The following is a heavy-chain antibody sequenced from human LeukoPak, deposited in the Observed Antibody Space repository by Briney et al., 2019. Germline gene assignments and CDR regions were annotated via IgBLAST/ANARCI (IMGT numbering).Heavy chain of an antibody. D-gene: IGHD2-2*01. CDR1: GFTFSSYS. CDR3: AKGYCSSTSCYGYYYYGMDV. CDR2: VSSSSSYI. J-gene: IGHJ6*02. Sequence: GGSLRLSCAASGFTFSSYSMNWVRQAPGKGLEWVSSVSSSSSYIYYADSVKGRFTISRDNAKNSLHLQMNSLRAEDTAVYYCAKGYCSSTSCYGYYYYGMDVWGQGTTVTVSS. V-gene: IGHV3-21*01.